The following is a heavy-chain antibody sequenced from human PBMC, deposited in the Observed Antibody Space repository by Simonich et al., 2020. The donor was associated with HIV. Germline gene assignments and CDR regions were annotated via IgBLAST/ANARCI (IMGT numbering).Heavy chain of an antibody. Sequence: QVQLVQSGAEVKKPGASVKVSCKASGYTFTDWNIHWVRQAPGQGLEWMRRLNPNSGDTDYPQNFQGRVTITRDTSISTADMDLRRLKSDDTAVYYCATNGPGSSSSALDVWGQGAMVTVSS. CDR2: LNPNSGDT. CDR1: GYTFTDWN. V-gene: IGHV1-2*06. D-gene: IGHD6-6*01. CDR3: ATNGPGSSSSALDV. J-gene: IGHJ3*01.